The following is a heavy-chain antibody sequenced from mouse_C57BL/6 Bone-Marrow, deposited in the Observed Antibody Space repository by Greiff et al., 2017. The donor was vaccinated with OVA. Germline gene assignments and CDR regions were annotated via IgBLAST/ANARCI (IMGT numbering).Heavy chain of an antibody. D-gene: IGHD1-1*01. Sequence: VQLQQSGAELVMPGASVKLSCKASGYTFTSYWMHWVKQRPGQGLEWIGEIDPSGSYTNYNQKFKGKSTLTVDKSSSTAYMQLSSLTSEDSAVYYCARSPYYYGSSYTSWFAYWGQGTLVTVSA. CDR2: IDPSGSYT. J-gene: IGHJ3*01. V-gene: IGHV1-69*01. CDR3: ARSPYYYGSSYTSWFAY. CDR1: GYTFTSYW.